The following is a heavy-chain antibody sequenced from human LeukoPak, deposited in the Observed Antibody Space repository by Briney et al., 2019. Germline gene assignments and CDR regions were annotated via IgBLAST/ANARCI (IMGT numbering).Heavy chain of an antibody. Sequence: SVNVSCKASGGTFSSYTISWVRQAPGQGLEWMGGIIPILGIANYAQKFQGRVTITADKSTSTAYMELSSLRSEDTAVYYCARVGYDSSGYSNRNNWFDPWGQGTLVTVSS. J-gene: IGHJ5*02. CDR1: GGTFSSYT. V-gene: IGHV1-69*10. CDR3: ARVGYDSSGYSNRNNWFDP. D-gene: IGHD3-22*01. CDR2: IIPILGIA.